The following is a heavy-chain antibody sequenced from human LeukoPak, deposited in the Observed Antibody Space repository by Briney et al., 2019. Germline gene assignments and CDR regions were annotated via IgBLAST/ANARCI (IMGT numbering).Heavy chain of an antibody. J-gene: IGHJ6*03. CDR1: GYTFTSYG. CDR3: ARGEFSVITYYYYYYMDV. CDR2: IIPIFGTA. V-gene: IGHV1-69*06. Sequence: SVKVSCKASGYTFTSYGISWVRQAPGQGLEWMGGIIPIFGTANYAQKFQGRVTITADKSTSTAYMELSSLRSEDTAVYYCARGEFSVITYYYYYYMDVWGKGTTVTVSS. D-gene: IGHD1-14*01.